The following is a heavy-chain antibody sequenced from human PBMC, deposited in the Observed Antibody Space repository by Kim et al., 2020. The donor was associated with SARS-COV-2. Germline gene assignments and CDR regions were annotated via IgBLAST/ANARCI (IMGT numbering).Heavy chain of an antibody. Sequence: SETLSLTCTVSGGSISSSSYYWGWIRQPPGKGLEWIGSIYYSGSTYYNPSLKSRVTISVDTSKNQFSLKLSSVTAADTAVYYCARHAIYGDYTIKTSDNWFDPWGQGTLVTVSS. CDR3: ARHAIYGDYTIKTSDNWFDP. CDR2: IYYSGST. D-gene: IGHD4-17*01. CDR1: GGSISSSSYY. J-gene: IGHJ5*02. V-gene: IGHV4-39*01.